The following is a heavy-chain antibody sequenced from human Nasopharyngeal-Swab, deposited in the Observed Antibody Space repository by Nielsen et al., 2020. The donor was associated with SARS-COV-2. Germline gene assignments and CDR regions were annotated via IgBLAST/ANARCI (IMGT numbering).Heavy chain of an antibody. CDR1: GFTFSSYW. V-gene: IGHV3-74*01. CDR2: INSDGSST. Sequence: LKISCAASGFTFSSYWMHWVRQAPGKGLVWVSRINSDGSSTSYADSVEGRFTISRDNAKNTLYLQMNSLRAEDTAVYYCARALDYGDYVSPNDYWGQGTLVTVSS. J-gene: IGHJ4*02. D-gene: IGHD4-17*01. CDR3: ARALDYGDYVSPNDY.